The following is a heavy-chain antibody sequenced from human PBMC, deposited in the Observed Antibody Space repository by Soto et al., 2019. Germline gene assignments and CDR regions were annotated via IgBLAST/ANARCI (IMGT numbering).Heavy chain of an antibody. J-gene: IGHJ1*01. V-gene: IGHV3-30-3*01. CDR2: VSSDGSTK. D-gene: IGHD2-15*01. CDR3: ARGGALVVVPPGGC. CDR1: GFSFSGYI. Sequence: QVQLVESGGSVVQPGNSLRLSCEVSGFSFSGYIMHWVRQPPGKGLEWVAAVSSDGSTKSYADSVKGRFTISRDKSRNTLALHMNSLRADGTAVYFCARGGALVVVPPGGCWGQGTLVTVAS.